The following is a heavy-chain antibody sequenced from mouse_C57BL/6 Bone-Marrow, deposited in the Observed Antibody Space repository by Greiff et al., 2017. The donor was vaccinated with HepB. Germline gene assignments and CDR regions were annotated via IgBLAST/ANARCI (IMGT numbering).Heavy chain of an antibody. V-gene: IGHV1-55*01. J-gene: IGHJ4*01. Sequence: QVQLQQPGAELVKPGASVKMSCKASGYTFTSYWITWVKQRPGQGLEWIGDIYPGSGSTNYNEKFKSKATLTVDTSSSTAYMQLSSLTSEDSAVYYCAREVEVTPDYYAMDYWGQGTSVTVSS. D-gene: IGHD2-2*01. CDR3: AREVEVTPDYYAMDY. CDR1: GYTFTSYW. CDR2: IYPGSGST.